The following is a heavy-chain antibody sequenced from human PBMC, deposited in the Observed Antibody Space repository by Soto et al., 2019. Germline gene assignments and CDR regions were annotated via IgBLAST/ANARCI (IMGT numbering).Heavy chain of an antibody. CDR1: GGSISSSNW. CDR2: IYHSGST. CDR3: AGGLGWFDP. D-gene: IGHD3-16*01. J-gene: IGHJ5*02. V-gene: IGHV4-4*02. Sequence: QVQLQESGPGLVKPSGTLSLTCAVSGGSISSSNWWSWVRQPPGKGLEWIGEIYHSGSTNYNPSLRGGVTVAGDKAKNQLSLELGCVTAAGTAVYYCAGGLGWFDPWGQGTLVTVSS.